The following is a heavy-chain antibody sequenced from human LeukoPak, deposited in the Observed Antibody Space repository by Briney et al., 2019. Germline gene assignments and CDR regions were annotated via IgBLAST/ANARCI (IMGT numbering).Heavy chain of an antibody. CDR1: GSTFSNYG. CDR3: AKDGPRYFLTGFYPDY. V-gene: IGHV3-30*02. Sequence: GGSLRLSCAASGSTFSNYGMHWVRQAPGKGLEWVAFIQYDGSNKHYADFVKGRFTISRDNSKNTLYLQVNSLRAEDTAVYYCAKDGPRYFLTGFYPDYWGQGTLVTVSS. J-gene: IGHJ4*02. CDR2: IQYDGSNK. D-gene: IGHD3/OR15-3a*01.